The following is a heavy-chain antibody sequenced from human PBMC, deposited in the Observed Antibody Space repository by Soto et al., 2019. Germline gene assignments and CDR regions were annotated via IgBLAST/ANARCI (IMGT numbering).Heavy chain of an antibody. J-gene: IGHJ4*02. D-gene: IGHD4-17*01. CDR2: IYYSGST. CDR3: ARDCDGDNDY. CDR1: GGSISSGGYY. V-gene: IGHV4-31*03. Sequence: SETLSLTCTVSGGSISSGGYYWSWIRQHPGKGLEWIGYIYYSGSTYYNPSLKSRVTISVDTSKNQFSLKLSSVTAADTAVYYCARDCDGDNDYWGQGTLVTVSS.